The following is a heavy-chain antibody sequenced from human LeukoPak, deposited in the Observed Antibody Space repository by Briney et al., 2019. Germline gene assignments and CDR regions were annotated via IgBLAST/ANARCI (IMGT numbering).Heavy chain of an antibody. Sequence: ASVKVSCKASGYTFTGYYMHWVRQAPGQGLEWMRWINPNSGGTNYAQKFQGRVTMTRVTSISTAYMELSRLRSDDTAVYYCARDYYGSGSLFDYWGQGTLVTVSS. CDR3: ARDYYGSGSLFDY. D-gene: IGHD3-10*01. CDR2: INPNSGGT. J-gene: IGHJ4*02. CDR1: GYTFTGYY. V-gene: IGHV1-2*02.